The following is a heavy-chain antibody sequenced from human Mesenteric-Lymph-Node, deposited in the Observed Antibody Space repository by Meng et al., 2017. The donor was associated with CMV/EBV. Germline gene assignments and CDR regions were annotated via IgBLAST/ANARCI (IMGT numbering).Heavy chain of an antibody. J-gene: IGHJ4*02. Sequence: GESLKISCAASGFTFSDYYMSWIRQAPGKGLEWVSYISSSGSTIYYADSVKGRFTISRDNAKNSLYLQMNSLRAEDTAVYYCARVPAKRGVDYWGQGTLVTVSS. CDR1: GFTFSDYY. CDR3: ARVPAKRGVDY. CDR2: ISSSGSTI. D-gene: IGHD2-2*01. V-gene: IGHV3-11*01.